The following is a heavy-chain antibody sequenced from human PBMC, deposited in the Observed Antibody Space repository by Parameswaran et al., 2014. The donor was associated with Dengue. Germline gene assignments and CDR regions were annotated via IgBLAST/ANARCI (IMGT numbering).Heavy chain of an antibody. J-gene: IGHJ5*02. CDR2: IDPSDSYT. D-gene: IGHD4-17*01. Sequence: VRQMPGKGLEWMGRIDPSDSYTNYSPSFQGHVTISADKSISTAYLQWSSLKASDTAMYYCARRPEHDYGDYGDWFDPWGQGTLVTVSS. V-gene: IGHV5-10-1*01. CDR3: ARRPEHDYGDYGDWFDP.